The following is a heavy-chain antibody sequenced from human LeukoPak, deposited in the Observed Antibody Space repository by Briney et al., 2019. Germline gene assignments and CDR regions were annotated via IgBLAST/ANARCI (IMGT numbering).Heavy chain of an antibody. J-gene: IGHJ4*02. V-gene: IGHV1-8*01. CDR3: ARDRGERWLQFPDY. CDR2: MNPNSGNT. CDR1: GYTFTSYD. Sequence: ASVKVSCKASGYTFTSYDINWVRQATGQGLEWMGWMNPNSGNTGYAQKFQGRVTMTRDMSTSTVYMELSSLRSEDTAVYYCARDRGERWLQFPDYWGQGTLVTVSS. D-gene: IGHD5-24*01.